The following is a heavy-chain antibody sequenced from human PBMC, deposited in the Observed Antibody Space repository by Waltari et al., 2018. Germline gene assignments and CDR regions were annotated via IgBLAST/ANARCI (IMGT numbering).Heavy chain of an antibody. D-gene: IGHD3-22*01. CDR3: TRGPRGHHYDSSGYTPFDY. J-gene: IGHJ4*02. V-gene: IGHV3-49*04. Sequence: EVQLVESGGGLVQSGRSLRLSCTSSGFTFGDYVMSWVRQAPGKGLEWVGFIRSKLYGGTTAYAASVKGRFTISRDDSKSIAYLQMNSLKTEDTAVYYCTRGPRGHHYDSSGYTPFDYWGQGTLVTVSS. CDR1: GFTFGDYV. CDR2: IRSKLYGGTT.